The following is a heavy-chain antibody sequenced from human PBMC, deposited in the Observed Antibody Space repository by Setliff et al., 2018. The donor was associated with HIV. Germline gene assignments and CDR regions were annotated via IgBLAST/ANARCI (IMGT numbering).Heavy chain of an antibody. CDR3: ARSDCSSVRCYLGHAFEI. V-gene: IGHV1-69*02. CDR1: GGTFSDYT. D-gene: IGHD2-15*01. CDR2: IIPIIGIE. Sequence: SVKVSCKASGGTFSDYTVNWVRQAPGQGLEWMGRIIPIIGIENYAQKFQGRVTIAADKSTSTAYMELNSLRSDDTAIYYCARSDCSSVRCYLGHAFEIWGQGTMVTVSS. J-gene: IGHJ3*02.